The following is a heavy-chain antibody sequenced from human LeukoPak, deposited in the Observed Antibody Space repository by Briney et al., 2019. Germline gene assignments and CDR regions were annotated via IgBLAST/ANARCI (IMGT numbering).Heavy chain of an antibody. CDR1: GYSISTGYY. Sequence: SETLSLTCAVSGYSISTGYYWGWSRQPPGKGLGGGGNIYHSGSTYYNRSLKGRATISVDTSKNQFSLKLRSVTAADTAVNYCARQESITIFIDYWGQGTLVTVAS. V-gene: IGHV4-38-2*01. J-gene: IGHJ4*02. CDR3: ARQESITIFIDY. D-gene: IGHD3-3*01. CDR2: IYHSGST.